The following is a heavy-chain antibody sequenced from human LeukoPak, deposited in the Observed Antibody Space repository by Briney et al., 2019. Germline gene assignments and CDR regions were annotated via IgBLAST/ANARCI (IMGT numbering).Heavy chain of an antibody. Sequence: GGFLRLSCVASGVTLSNYAMSWVRQAPGKGLEWVANIKKDGSENYYVDSVKGRFTISRDNAKNSLYLQMNSLRAEDMAVYYCARGPMTLGAFDIWGQGTMVTVSS. D-gene: IGHD3-16*01. CDR1: GVTLSNYA. CDR3: ARGPMTLGAFDI. J-gene: IGHJ3*02. V-gene: IGHV3-7*03. CDR2: IKKDGSEN.